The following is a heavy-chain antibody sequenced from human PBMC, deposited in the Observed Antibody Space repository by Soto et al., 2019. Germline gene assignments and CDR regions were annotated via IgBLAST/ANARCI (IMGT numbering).Heavy chain of an antibody. CDR3: ARDKDRLQLGGNYYYILDV. CDR1: GGTFCTSD. J-gene: IGHJ6*02. V-gene: IGHV1-69*12. CDR2: IMPVFPTP. D-gene: IGHD1-1*01. Sequence: QVQLVQSGAEVKKPGSSVKVSCRASGGTFCTSDISWVRQAPGQGLEWVGGIMPVFPTPDYAQNFQGRVTITADEFTTTAYLELTSLRADDTAVYYCARDKDRLQLGGNYYYILDVWGQGTAITVSS.